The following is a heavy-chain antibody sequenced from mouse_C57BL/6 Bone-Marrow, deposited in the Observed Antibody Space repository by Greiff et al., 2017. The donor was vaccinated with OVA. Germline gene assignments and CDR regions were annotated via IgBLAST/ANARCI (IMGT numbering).Heavy chain of an antibody. V-gene: IGHV3-5*01. CDR2: IYYSGTI. J-gene: IGHJ1*03. Sequence: EVKLVESGPGLVKPSQTVFLTCTVTGISITTGNYRWSWIRQFPGNKLEWIGYIYYSGTITYNPSLTSRTTITRDTPKTQFFLEMNSLTAEDTATYYCARRITTVVAPYWYFDVWGTGTTVTVSS. CDR1: GISITTGNYR. CDR3: ARRITTVVAPYWYFDV. D-gene: IGHD1-1*01.